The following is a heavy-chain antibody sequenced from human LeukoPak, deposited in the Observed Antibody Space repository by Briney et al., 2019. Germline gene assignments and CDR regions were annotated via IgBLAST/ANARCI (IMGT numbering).Heavy chain of an antibody. CDR1: GGSFSGYY. V-gene: IGHV4-34*01. CDR2: INHSGST. D-gene: IGHD2-21*02. CDR3: ASTYCGGDCSAPYFDY. Sequence: SETLSLTCAVYGGSFSGYYWSWIRQPPGKGLEWIGEINHSGSTNYNPSLKSRVTISVDTSKNQSSLKLSSVTAADTAVYYCASTYCGGDCSAPYFDYWGQGTLVTVSS. J-gene: IGHJ4*02.